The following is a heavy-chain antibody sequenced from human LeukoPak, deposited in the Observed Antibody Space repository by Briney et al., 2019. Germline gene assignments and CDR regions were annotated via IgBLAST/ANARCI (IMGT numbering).Heavy chain of an antibody. D-gene: IGHD1-7*01. CDR3: AKDKSKGELRGNEFDY. CDR2: ISGSGVST. Sequence: PGGSLRLSCAASGFTFTSYAMSWVRPAPGKGLEWVAAISGSGVSTYYADSVKGRFTISRDNSKNTLYLHMNSLRAEDTALYYCAKDKSKGELRGNEFDYWGQGTLVIVSS. J-gene: IGHJ4*02. V-gene: IGHV3-23*01. CDR1: GFTFTSYA.